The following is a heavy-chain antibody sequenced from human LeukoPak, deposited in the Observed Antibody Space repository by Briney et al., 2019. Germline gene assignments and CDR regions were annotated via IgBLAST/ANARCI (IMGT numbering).Heavy chain of an antibody. CDR1: GFTFTNYW. V-gene: IGHV3-23*01. D-gene: IGHD3-16*01. CDR3: AKLGGHPLHNYYVGV. J-gene: IGHJ6*03. Sequence: GGSLRLSCAGSGFTFTNYWLSWVRQAPGKGLEWVSGILDSGYSTYYANSVKGRFTISRDNSNNTLYLQMNSLRAEDTAVYYCAKLGGHPLHNYYVGVWGKGTTVAVSS. CDR2: ILDSGYST.